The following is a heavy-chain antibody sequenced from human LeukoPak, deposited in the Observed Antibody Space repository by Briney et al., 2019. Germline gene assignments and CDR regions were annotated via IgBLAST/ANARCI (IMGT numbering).Heavy chain of an antibody. Sequence: GASVKVSCKASGYTFIGYYMHWVRQAPGQGLEWMGWINPNSGGTNYAQKLQGRVTMTTDTSTSTAYMELRSLRSDDTAVYYCARDPEGGRASLFDYWGQGTLVTVSS. J-gene: IGHJ4*02. V-gene: IGHV1-2*02. CDR3: ARDPEGGRASLFDY. CDR2: INPNSGGT. D-gene: IGHD3-16*01. CDR1: GYTFIGYY.